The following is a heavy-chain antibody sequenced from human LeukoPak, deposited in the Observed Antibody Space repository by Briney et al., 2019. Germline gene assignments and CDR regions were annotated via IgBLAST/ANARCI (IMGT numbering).Heavy chain of an antibody. CDR1: RYTFTGYY. Sequence: GASVKVSCKASRYTFTGYYIHWVRQAPGQGPEWMGWVNPNSGGTTYAQKFQGRVTMTRDTSISTAYMELSRLRSDDTAVYYCAREGYSSYWGQGTLVTVSS. J-gene: IGHJ4*02. CDR3: AREGYSSY. CDR2: VNPNSGGT. V-gene: IGHV1-2*02. D-gene: IGHD4-11*01.